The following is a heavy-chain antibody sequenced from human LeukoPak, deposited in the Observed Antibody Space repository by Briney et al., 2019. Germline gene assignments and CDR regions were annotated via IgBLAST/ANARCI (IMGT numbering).Heavy chain of an antibody. J-gene: IGHJ6*02. CDR3: AKRADDYGEPGYGMDV. Sequence: PGGSLRLSCAASGFIFSSYVMYWVRQAPGKGLEWVAVISYDGSNKYYADSVKGRFTISRDNSKNTLYLQMNSLRADDTAVYYCAKRADDYGEPGYGMDVWGQGTTVTVSS. D-gene: IGHD4-17*01. CDR1: GFIFSSYV. CDR2: ISYDGSNK. V-gene: IGHV3-30-3*01.